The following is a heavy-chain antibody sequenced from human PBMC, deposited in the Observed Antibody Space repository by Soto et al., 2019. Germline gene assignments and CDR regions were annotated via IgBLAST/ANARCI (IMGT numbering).Heavy chain of an antibody. J-gene: IGHJ4*02. CDR1: GFTFSSYT. Sequence: HPGGSLRLSCAASGFTFSSYTMDWVRQAPGKGLEWVAIISYDGTNKYYADSVKGRFTISRDNSKNTLYLQMNSLRPEDTAMYYCAKSYDNWPIFDSWGQGSLVTVSS. CDR2: ISYDGTNK. V-gene: IGHV3-30-3*02. D-gene: IGHD3-9*01. CDR3: AKSYDNWPIFDS.